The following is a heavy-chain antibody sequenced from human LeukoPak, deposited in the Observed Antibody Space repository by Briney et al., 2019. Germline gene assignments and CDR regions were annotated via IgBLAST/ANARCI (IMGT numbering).Heavy chain of an antibody. CDR1: GFTFSSYE. CDR3: ARVLMVRGVIP. CDR2: ISSSGSTI. D-gene: IGHD3-10*01. J-gene: IGHJ5*02. V-gene: IGHV3-48*03. Sequence: GGSLRLSCAASGFTFSSYEMNWVRQAPGKGLEWVSYISSSGSTIYYADSVKGRFTISRDNSKNTLYLQMNSLRAEDTAVYYCARVLMVRGVIPWGQGTLVTVSS.